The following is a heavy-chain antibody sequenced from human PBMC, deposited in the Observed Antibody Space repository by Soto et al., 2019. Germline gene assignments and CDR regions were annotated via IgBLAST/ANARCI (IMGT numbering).Heavy chain of an antibody. CDR1: GFTFSSYG. V-gene: IGHV3-30*18. D-gene: IGHD6-19*01. CDR2: ISYDGSNK. J-gene: IGHJ4*02. CDR3: AKGAVAGTFDY. Sequence: PGGSLRLSCAASGFTFSSYGMRWVRQAPGKGLEWVAVISYDGSNKYYADSVKGRFTISRDNSKNTLYLQMNSLRAEDTAVYYCAKGAVAGTFDYWGQGTLVTVSS.